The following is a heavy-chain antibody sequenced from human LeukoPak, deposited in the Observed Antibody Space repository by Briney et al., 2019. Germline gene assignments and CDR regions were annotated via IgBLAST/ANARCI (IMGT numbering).Heavy chain of an antibody. Sequence: SVKVSCKTSGGTFSSYAISWVRQAPGQGLEWMGGIIPIFGTANYAQKFQGRVTITADESTSTAYMELSSLRSEDTAVYYCARVLLYDSSDFDYWGQGTLVTGSS. CDR3: ARVLLYDSSDFDY. CDR2: IIPIFGTA. D-gene: IGHD3-22*01. V-gene: IGHV1-69*01. CDR1: GGTFSSYA. J-gene: IGHJ4*02.